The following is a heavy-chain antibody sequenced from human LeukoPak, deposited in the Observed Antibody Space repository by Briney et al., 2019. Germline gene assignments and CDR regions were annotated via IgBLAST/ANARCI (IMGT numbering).Heavy chain of an antibody. V-gene: IGHV4-59*12. CDR1: GGSISSYY. D-gene: IGHD4-11*01. J-gene: IGHJ6*02. CDR3: ATYSHYYSYGMDV. CDR2: IYYSGST. Sequence: SETLSLTCTVSGGSISSYYWSWIRQPPGKGLEWIGYIYYSGSTNYNPSLKSRVTISVDTSKNQFSLKLSSVTAADTAVYYCATYSHYYSYGMDVWGQGTTVTVSS.